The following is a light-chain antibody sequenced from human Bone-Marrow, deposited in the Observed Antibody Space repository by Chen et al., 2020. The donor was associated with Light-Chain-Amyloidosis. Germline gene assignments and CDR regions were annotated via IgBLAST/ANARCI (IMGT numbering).Light chain of an antibody. V-gene: IGLV2-14*01. J-gene: IGLJ3*02. CDR2: EVS. CDR1: SSDVGGYNY. CDR3: QVWDRSSDRPV. Sequence: QSALTQPASVSGSPGQSITISCTGTSSDVGGYNYVSWYQQHPGEAPNLIIYEVSNRPSGVSKRFSGCSAGNTATLAISRVEAGEEADYDCQVWDRSSDRPVFGGGTKLTVL.